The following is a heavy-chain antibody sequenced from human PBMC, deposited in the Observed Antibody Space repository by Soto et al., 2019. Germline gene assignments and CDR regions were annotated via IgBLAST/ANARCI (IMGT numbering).Heavy chain of an antibody. CDR1: GGTFSSYA. CDR3: ARECVSRPFFHYYGMDV. V-gene: IGHV1-69*06. Sequence: SVKVSCKASGGTFSSYAISWVRQAPGQGLEWMGGIIPIFGTANYAQKVQGRVTITADKSTSTAYMELSSLRYEDTAVYYCARECVSRPFFHYYGMDVWGQGTTVTVSS. CDR2: IIPIFGTA. D-gene: IGHD6-6*01. J-gene: IGHJ6*02.